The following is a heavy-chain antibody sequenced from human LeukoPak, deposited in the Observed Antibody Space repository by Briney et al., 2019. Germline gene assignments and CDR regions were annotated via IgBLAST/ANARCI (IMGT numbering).Heavy chain of an antibody. Sequence: SETLSLTCTVSGGSISSSIYYWGWIRQPPGKGLEWIGSIYYSGSTYYNPSLKSRVTISVDTSKNQFSLKLSSVTAADTAVYYCASLYYYDSSGYYYAWDYWGQGTLVTVSS. CDR2: IYYSGST. D-gene: IGHD3-22*01. CDR1: GGSISSSIYY. CDR3: ASLYYYDSSGYYYAWDY. J-gene: IGHJ4*02. V-gene: IGHV4-39*01.